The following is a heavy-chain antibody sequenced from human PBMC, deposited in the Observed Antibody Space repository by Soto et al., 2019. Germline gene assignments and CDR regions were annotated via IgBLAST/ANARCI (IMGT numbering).Heavy chain of an antibody. CDR3: ARHRGSSSWHRKNYYYSGLDV. Sequence: PSETQPLPCTVVGGTIISHRCSGILQHPGKRLKWIGYIYYSGSTNYNPSLKSRVTISVDTSKNQFSLKLSSVTAADTAVYYCARHRGSSSWHRKNYYYSGLDVWGQGTTVTGSS. D-gene: IGHD6-13*01. CDR1: GGTIISHR. V-gene: IGHV4-59*08. J-gene: IGHJ6*02. CDR2: IYYSGST.